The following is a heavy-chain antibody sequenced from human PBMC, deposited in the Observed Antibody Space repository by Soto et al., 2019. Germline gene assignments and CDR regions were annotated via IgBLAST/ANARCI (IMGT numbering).Heavy chain of an antibody. D-gene: IGHD3-16*01. V-gene: IGHV3-30*19. CDR2: ISYDGSNK. Sequence: EFPLCNCWWHLLRKKSRKLLEWVAIISYDGSNKYYAASVKGRLTISRDNSKNTLYLQMNSRRPEDTAVYYCGRERAHDYGDHYYDSMDGWR. CDR1: EFPLCNCW. J-gene: IGHJ6*02. CDR3: GRERAHDYGDHYYDSMDG.